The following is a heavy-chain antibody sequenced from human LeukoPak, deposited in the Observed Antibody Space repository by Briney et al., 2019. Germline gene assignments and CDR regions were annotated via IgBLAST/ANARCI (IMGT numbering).Heavy chain of an antibody. D-gene: IGHD3-3*01. CDR2: IYYSGRP. V-gene: IGHV4-30-4*08. CDR1: GGSISSGDYY. J-gene: IGHJ6*03. CDR3: ARGSSSDYDFWSGYSAGYYYYYYMDV. Sequence: SETLSLTCTVSGGSISSGDYYWSWIRQPPGKGLEWIGYIYYSGRPYYNPSLKSRVTISVDTSKNQFSLKLSSVTAADTAVYYCARGSSSDYDFWSGYSAGYYYYYYMDVWGKGTTVTVSS.